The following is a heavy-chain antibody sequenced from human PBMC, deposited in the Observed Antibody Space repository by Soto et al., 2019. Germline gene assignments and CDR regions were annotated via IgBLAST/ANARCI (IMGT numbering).Heavy chain of an antibody. CDR1: GFTVSSNS. J-gene: IGHJ4*02. CDR2: IYSGGST. Sequence: GVSLKRSCATAGFTVSSNSMSWVRQAPGKGLEWVSVIYSGGSTYYADSVKGRFTISRDNSENTLYLQMNSLRAEYTAVYYCARTCSGGTCSFDYWGQGT. CDR3: ARTCSGGTCSFDY. V-gene: IGHV3-66*01. D-gene: IGHD2-15*01.